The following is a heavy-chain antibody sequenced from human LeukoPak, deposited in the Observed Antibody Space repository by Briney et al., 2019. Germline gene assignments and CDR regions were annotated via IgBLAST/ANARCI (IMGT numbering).Heavy chain of an antibody. D-gene: IGHD6-19*01. Sequence: SVKVSCKASGGTFSSYAFSWVRQAPGQGLEWMGGIIPIFGTANYAQKLQGRVTMTTDTSTSTAYMELRSLRSDDTAVYYCARGLQENLAWLQAFSAFDIWGQGTMVTVSS. CDR2: IIPIFGTA. J-gene: IGHJ3*02. V-gene: IGHV1-69*05. CDR3: ARGLQENLAWLQAFSAFDI. CDR1: GGTFSSYA.